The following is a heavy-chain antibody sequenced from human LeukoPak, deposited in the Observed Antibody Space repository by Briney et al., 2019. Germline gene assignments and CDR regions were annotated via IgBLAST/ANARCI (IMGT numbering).Heavy chain of an antibody. Sequence: ASVKVSCKASGYTFTGYYMHWVRQAPGQGLEWMGWINPNSGGTNYAQKFQGRVTMTRDTSISTAYMELSRLRSDDTAVYYCARGYGSGSYRGDFDPWGQGTLVTVSS. CDR3: ARGYGSGSYRGDFDP. V-gene: IGHV1-2*02. CDR2: INPNSGGT. CDR1: GYTFTGYY. D-gene: IGHD3-10*01. J-gene: IGHJ5*02.